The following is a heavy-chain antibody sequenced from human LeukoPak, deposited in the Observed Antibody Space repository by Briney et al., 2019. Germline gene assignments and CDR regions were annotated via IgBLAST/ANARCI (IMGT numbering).Heavy chain of an antibody. CDR1: GFTFSSYA. D-gene: IGHD2-15*01. V-gene: IGHV3-23*01. CDR2: ISGSGGST. J-gene: IGHJ4*02. Sequence: GGSLRLSCAASGFTFSSYAMSWVRQAPGKGLEWVSAISGSGGSTYYADSVKGRFTISRDNSKNTLCLQMNSLRAEDTAVYYCAKDEPRGGSCYFYLSCPPFDYWGQGTLVTVSS. CDR3: AKDEPRGGSCYFYLSCPPFDY.